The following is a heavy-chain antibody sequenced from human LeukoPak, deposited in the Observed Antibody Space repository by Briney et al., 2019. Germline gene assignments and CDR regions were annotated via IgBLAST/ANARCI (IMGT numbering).Heavy chain of an antibody. Sequence: GASVKVSCKASGYTFTTYGISWVRQAPGQGLEWMGWISPYNGNTKYAQQLQGRVTMTRDTSTRTVYMELSGLRSEDTAVYYCARDAENMVRNGNPGGWFDPWGQGTLVTVSS. J-gene: IGHJ5*02. D-gene: IGHD3-10*01. V-gene: IGHV1-18*01. CDR1: GYTFTTYG. CDR3: ARDAENMVRNGNPGGWFDP. CDR2: ISPYNGNT.